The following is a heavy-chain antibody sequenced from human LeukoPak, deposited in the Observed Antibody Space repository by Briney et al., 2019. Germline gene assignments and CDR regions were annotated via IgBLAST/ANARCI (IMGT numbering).Heavy chain of an antibody. CDR1: GGSFSGYY. CDR2: INHSGST. V-gene: IGHV4-34*01. J-gene: IGHJ6*02. Sequence: SSETLSLTCAVYGGSFSGYYWSWIRQPPGKGLEWIGEINHSGSTNYNPSLKSRVTISVDTSKNQFSLKLSSVTAADTAVYYCARDFAPYSTHYYYGMDVWGQGTTVTVSS. CDR3: ARDFAPYSTHYYYGMDV. D-gene: IGHD4-11*01.